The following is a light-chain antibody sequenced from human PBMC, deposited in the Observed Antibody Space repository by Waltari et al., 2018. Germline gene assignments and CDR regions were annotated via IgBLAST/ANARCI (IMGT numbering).Light chain of an antibody. J-gene: IGLJ2*01. V-gene: IGLV3-1*01. CDR2: QDS. Sequence: SYELTQPPSLSVSPGQTASITCSGDKLEDRYVCWYQQKTGQSPALVLHQDSKRPSGIPERFSGFNSGNTATLTISGSQAMDEADSFCQAWDRHTYVVFGGGTTLTVL. CDR3: QAWDRHTYVV. CDR1: KLEDRY.